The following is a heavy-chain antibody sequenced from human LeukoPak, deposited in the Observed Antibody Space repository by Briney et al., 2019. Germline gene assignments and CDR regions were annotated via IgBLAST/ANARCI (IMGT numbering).Heavy chain of an antibody. CDR2: VIHSGST. J-gene: IGHJ4*02. CDR3: ARRPLFRGYFDY. D-gene: IGHD1/OR15-1a*01. V-gene: IGHV4-34*12. CDR1: GGSFSDYY. Sequence: SETLSLTCAVYGGSFSDYYWSWIRQSPGKGLEWIGEVIHSGSTNYNPSLKSRVTISEDTSKNQFSLKLRSVTAADTAMYFCARRPLFRGYFDYWGQGTLVTVSS.